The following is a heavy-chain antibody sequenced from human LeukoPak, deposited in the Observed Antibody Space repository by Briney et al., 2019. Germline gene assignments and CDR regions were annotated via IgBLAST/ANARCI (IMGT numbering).Heavy chain of an antibody. D-gene: IGHD3-22*01. V-gene: IGHV3-23*01. Sequence: GGSLRLSCAASGFTFSSYAMSWVRQAPGKGLEWVSAISGSGGSTYYADSVKGRFTISRDNSKNTLYLQMNSLRAEDTAVYYCAKERRASYYYDSSGYYHDAFDIWGQGTMVTVSS. CDR2: ISGSGGST. CDR3: AKERRASYYYDSSGYYHDAFDI. CDR1: GFTFSSYA. J-gene: IGHJ3*02.